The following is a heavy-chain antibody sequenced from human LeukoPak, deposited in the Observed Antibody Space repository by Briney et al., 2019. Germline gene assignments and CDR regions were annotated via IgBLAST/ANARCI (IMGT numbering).Heavy chain of an antibody. CDR1: RFTFSTFT. J-gene: IGHJ4*02. CDR2: ISGSGTTT. D-gene: IGHD1-7*01. V-gene: IGHV3-23*01. Sequence: GGSLRLSCVASRFTFSTFTINWVRQAPGKGLEWVSAISGSGTTTYYSDSVKGRFTISRDNSKNALYLQMNSLRAEDTAFYYCAKVAGTTRGYYFDYWGQGILVTVSS. CDR3: AKVAGTTRGYYFDY.